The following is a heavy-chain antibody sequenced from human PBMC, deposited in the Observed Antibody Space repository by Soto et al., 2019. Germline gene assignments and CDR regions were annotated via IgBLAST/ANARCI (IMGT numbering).Heavy chain of an antibody. Sequence: PSETLSLTCSVSGASIHNGGYFWSWIRQSPEKGLEWIGHIHNSGSPYYNPSLESRVTISVDTSKNQFSLNLTSVTAADTAVYYCAGRENIGPLGLDSWGQGTLVTVSS. CDR1: GASIHNGGYF. V-gene: IGHV4-39*01. J-gene: IGHJ4*02. D-gene: IGHD2-15*01. CDR2: IHNSGSP. CDR3: AGRENIGPLGLDS.